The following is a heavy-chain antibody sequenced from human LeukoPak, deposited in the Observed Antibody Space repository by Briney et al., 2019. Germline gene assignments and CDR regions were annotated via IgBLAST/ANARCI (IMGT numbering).Heavy chain of an antibody. CDR3: ARAELWFGEFGWFDP. J-gene: IGHJ5*02. Sequence: SETLSLTCTVSGGSISSYYWSWIRQPAGKGLEWICRIYTSGSTNYNPALTSRVTMSVDTSNNQFSLKLNSVTSADTAVYYCARAELWFGEFGWFDPWAREPWSPSPQ. V-gene: IGHV4-4*07. CDR2: IYTSGST. D-gene: IGHD3-10*01. CDR1: GGSISSYY.